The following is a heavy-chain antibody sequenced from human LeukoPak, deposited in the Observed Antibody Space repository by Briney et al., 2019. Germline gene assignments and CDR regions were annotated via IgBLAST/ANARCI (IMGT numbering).Heavy chain of an antibody. D-gene: IGHD6-13*01. CDR1: GFTFSSYS. J-gene: IGHJ4*02. Sequence: PGGSLRLSCAASGFTFSSYSMNWVRQAPGKGLEWVSSISSSSTYIYYADSLKGRFAISRDNAKNSLYLQMNSLRVEDTAVYYCARVWSPPYTSSWPDYFDYWGQGTLVTVSS. CDR2: ISSSSTYI. V-gene: IGHV3-21*01. CDR3: ARVWSPPYTSSWPDYFDY.